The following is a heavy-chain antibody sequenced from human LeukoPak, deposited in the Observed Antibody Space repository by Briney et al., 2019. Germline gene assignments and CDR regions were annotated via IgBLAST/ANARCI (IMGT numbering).Heavy chain of an antibody. J-gene: IGHJ6*03. V-gene: IGHV1-18*01. CDR2: ISAYNGNT. CDR3: ARGASSRPSYMDV. Sequence: ASVKVSCKASGYTFTSYGISWVRQAPGQGLEWMGWISAYNGNTNYTQKLQGRVTMTIDASTSTAYMELRSLRSDDTAVYYCARGASSRPSYMDVWGKGTTVTVSS. CDR1: GYTFTSYG. D-gene: IGHD2-2*01.